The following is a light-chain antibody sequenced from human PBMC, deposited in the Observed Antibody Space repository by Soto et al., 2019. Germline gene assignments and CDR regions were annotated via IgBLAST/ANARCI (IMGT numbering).Light chain of an antibody. V-gene: IGLV2-14*01. CDR3: SSYTSSSTLPYV. Sequence: QSVLTQPASVSGSPGQSITIPCTGTSSDVCGYNYVSWYQQHPGKAPKLMIYDVSNRPSGVSNRFSGSKSGNTASLTISGLQAEDEADYYCSSYTSSSTLPYVFGTGTKVTVL. CDR1: SSDVCGYNY. CDR2: DVS. J-gene: IGLJ1*01.